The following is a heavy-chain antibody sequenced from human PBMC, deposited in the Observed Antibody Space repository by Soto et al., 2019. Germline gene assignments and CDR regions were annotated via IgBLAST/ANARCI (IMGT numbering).Heavy chain of an antibody. CDR3: AKSLSTAVNYGLDV. J-gene: IGHJ6*02. V-gene: IGHV3-23*01. CDR1: GFTFSDKA. D-gene: IGHD2-2*01. Sequence: EVQLLESGGGLVQPGGSLRLSCGASGFTFSDKAMTWVRQAPGKGLEWVSSISDDGDSTYYADSVKGRFAVSRDNSKNTLFLHMNSLGAEDTAVYYCAKSLSTAVNYGLDVWGQGTSVTVSS. CDR2: ISDDGDST.